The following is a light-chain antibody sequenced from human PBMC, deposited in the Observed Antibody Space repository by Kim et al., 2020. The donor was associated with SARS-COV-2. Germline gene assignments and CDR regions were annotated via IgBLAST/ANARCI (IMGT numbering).Light chain of an antibody. V-gene: IGKV3-15*01. CDR3: QHYDNRVT. Sequence: GSPGESTNPSRRSRQPIGRNFAWDRQRPGQAPRLLIYGPSTRATGIPARFSGSGSGTEFNHTISSLQSEDVAVYYCQHYDNRVTFGGGTKVDIK. J-gene: IGKJ4*01. CDR1: QPIGRN. CDR2: GPS.